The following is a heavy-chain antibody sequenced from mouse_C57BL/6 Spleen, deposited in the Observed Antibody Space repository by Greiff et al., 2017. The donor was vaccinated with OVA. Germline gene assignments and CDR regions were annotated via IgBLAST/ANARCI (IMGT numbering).Heavy chain of an antibody. CDR3: ARDLGDYDHGYYFDY. Sequence: EVKLMESGGGLVKPGGSLKLSCAASGFTFSSYAMSWVRQTPEKRLEWVATISDGGSYTYYPDNVKGRFTISRDNAKNNLYLQMSHLKSEDTAMYYCARDLGDYDHGYYFDYWGQGTTLTVSS. D-gene: IGHD2-4*01. CDR2: ISDGGSYT. J-gene: IGHJ2*01. V-gene: IGHV5-4*01. CDR1: GFTFSSYA.